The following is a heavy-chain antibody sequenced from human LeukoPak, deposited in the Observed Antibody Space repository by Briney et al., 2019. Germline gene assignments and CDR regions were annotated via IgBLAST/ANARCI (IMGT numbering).Heavy chain of an antibody. CDR1: GYTFTSYG. CDR2: ISAYNGNT. V-gene: IGHV1-18*01. D-gene: IGHD3-10*01. CDR3: ARDRYYYGSGSYYSYNWFDP. Sequence: ASVKVSCKASGYTFTSYGISWVRQAPGQGLEWMGWISAYNGNTNYAQKLQGRVTMTTDTSTSTAYMELRSLRSDDTAVYYCARDRYYYGSGSYYSYNWFDPWGQGTLVTVSS. J-gene: IGHJ5*02.